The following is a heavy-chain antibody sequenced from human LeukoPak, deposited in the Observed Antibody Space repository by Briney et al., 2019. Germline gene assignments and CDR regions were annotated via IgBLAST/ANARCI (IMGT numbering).Heavy chain of an antibody. D-gene: IGHD6-25*01. CDR3: AKDSGGYYNWFDP. CDR2: ISGSGGST. V-gene: IGHV3-23*01. Sequence: GGSLRLSCAASGFTFSSYAMSWVRQAPGKGLEWFSAISGSGGSTYYADSVKGRFTISRDNSKNTLYLQLNSLRAEDTPVYYCAKDSGGYYNWFDPWGQGTLVTVSS. CDR1: GFTFSSYA. J-gene: IGHJ5*02.